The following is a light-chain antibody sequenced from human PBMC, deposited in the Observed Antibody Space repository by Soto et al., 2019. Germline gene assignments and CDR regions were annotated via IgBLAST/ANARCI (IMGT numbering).Light chain of an antibody. CDR1: SSNIGRNT. CDR3: AAWDDSLNGPV. CDR2: SNN. Sequence: QSVLTQPPSASGTPGQRVTISCSGSSSNIGRNTVNWYQQLPGTAPQLLIYSNNQRPSGVPDRFSGSKSGTSASLAISGLQAEEEADYYCAAWDDSLNGPVFGGGTQLTVL. J-gene: IGLJ7*01. V-gene: IGLV1-44*01.